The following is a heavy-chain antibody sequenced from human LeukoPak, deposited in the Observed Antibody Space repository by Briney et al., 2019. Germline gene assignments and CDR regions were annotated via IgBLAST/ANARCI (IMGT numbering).Heavy chain of an antibody. CDR1: GFTFSSYS. J-gene: IGHJ4*02. CDR2: ISSSSSTI. Sequence: GGSLRLSCAASGFTFSSYSMNWVRQAPGKGLEWVSYISSSSSTIYYADSVKGRFTISRDNAKNSLFLQMNSLRAEDTAVYYCASGQLAPTFDYWAREPWSPSPQ. D-gene: IGHD6-13*01. CDR3: ASGQLAPTFDY. V-gene: IGHV3-48*04.